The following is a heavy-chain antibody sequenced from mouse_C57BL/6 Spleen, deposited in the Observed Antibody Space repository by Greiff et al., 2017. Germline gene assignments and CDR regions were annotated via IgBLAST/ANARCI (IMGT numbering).Heavy chain of an antibody. D-gene: IGHD2-1*01. Sequence: VQLQQSGAELVKPGASVKLSCKASGYTFTSYWMHWVKQRPGQGLEWIGMIHPNSGSTNYNEKFKSKATLTVDTSSSTAYMQLSSLTSEDSAVYYCARGIYYGNYAMDYWGQGTSVTVSS. CDR3: ARGIYYGNYAMDY. J-gene: IGHJ4*01. CDR2: IHPNSGST. V-gene: IGHV1-64*01. CDR1: GYTFTSYW.